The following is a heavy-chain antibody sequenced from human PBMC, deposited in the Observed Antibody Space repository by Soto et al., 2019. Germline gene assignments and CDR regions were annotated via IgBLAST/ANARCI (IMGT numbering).Heavy chain of an antibody. CDR1: GGTFSSYA. J-gene: IGHJ3*02. CDR2: IIPIFGTA. CDR3: ARGLHGHSSSFGAFDI. Sequence: SVKVSCKASGGTFSSYAISWVRQAPGQGLEWMGGIIPIFGTANYAQKFQGRVTITADKSTSTAYMELSSLRSEDTAVYYCARGLHGHSSSFGAFDIWGQGTMVTVSS. V-gene: IGHV1-69*06. D-gene: IGHD6-6*01.